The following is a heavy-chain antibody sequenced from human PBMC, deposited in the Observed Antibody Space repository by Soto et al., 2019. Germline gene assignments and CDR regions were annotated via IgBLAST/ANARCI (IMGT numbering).Heavy chain of an antibody. D-gene: IGHD2-15*01. CDR1: GYTFANYW. V-gene: IGHV5-10-1*01. CDR2: FNPSDSYA. J-gene: IGHJ6*02. Sequence: EESLKISCHGSGYTFANYWVSWVRQMPGKGLEWMGRFNPSDSYADYNPSFQGHVTISADKSISTAYVQWSSLKASDTAMYFCARHPYIGGLDVWGQGTAVTVSS. CDR3: ARHPYIGGLDV.